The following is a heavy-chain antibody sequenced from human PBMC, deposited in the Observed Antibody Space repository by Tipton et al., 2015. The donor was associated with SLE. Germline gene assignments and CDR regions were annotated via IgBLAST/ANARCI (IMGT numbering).Heavy chain of an antibody. CDR2: INQDGSEK. CDR3: ARHSYYKVDY. V-gene: IGHV3-7*01. Sequence: SLRLSCAASGFSFRNYWRSWVRQAPGKGLEWVANINQDGSEKFYVDSVEGRFSISRDNAKNSVILQMNSLRADDTAVYYCARHSYYKVDYWGQGTLVTVSS. D-gene: IGHD1-26*01. CDR1: GFSFRNYW. J-gene: IGHJ4*02.